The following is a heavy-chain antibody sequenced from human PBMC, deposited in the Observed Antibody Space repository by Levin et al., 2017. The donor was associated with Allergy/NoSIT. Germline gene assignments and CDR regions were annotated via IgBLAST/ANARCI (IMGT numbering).Heavy chain of an antibody. CDR2: IGSAGDT. V-gene: IGHV3-13*01. D-gene: IGHD6-19*01. J-gene: IGHJ4*02. CDR3: ARDSGSGLDY. CDR1: GFSFSTYG. Sequence: PGGCLRLSCAASGFSFSTYGMDWVRQATGKGLEWVSHIGSAGDTYYPDSVKGRFTISRENAKNSLYLQMNSLRAGDTAVYYCARDSGSGLDYWGQGTLVTVSS.